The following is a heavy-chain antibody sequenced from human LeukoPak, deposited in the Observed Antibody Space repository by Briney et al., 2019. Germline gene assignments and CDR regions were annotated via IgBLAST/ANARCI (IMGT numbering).Heavy chain of an antibody. V-gene: IGHV4-31*03. CDR1: GGSISSGGYY. D-gene: IGHD2-15*01. CDR3: ARDTGRGYCSGGSCYFDAFDI. Sequence: PSQTLSLTCTVSGGSISSGGYYWSWSRQHPGKGLEWIGYIYYSGSTYYNPSLKSRVTISVDTSKNQFSLKLSSVTAADTAVYYCARDTGRGYCSGGSCYFDAFDIWGQGTMVTVSS. CDR2: IYYSGST. J-gene: IGHJ3*02.